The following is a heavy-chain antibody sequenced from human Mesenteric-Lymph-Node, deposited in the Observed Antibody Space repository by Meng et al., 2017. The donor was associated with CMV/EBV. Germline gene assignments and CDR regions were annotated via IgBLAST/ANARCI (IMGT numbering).Heavy chain of an antibody. V-gene: IGHV3-11*04. CDR1: GFTFSDYY. CDR3: ARDLEFFGSGSYFFDY. J-gene: IGHJ4*02. Sequence: GESLKISCAASGFTFSDYYMNWIRQTPGKGLEWLSYISDSGTTRYYADSVKGRFTISRDNTENSLYLQMNSLRAEDTAVYYCARDLEFFGSGSYFFDYWGQGTLVTVSS. CDR2: ISDSGTTR. D-gene: IGHD3-10*01.